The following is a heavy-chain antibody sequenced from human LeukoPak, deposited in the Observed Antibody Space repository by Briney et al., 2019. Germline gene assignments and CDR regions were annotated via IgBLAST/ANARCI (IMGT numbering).Heavy chain of an antibody. D-gene: IGHD4-23*01. CDR2: ISSSSRDI. J-gene: IGHJ4*02. Sequence: GGSLRLSCAASGFTFTSYAMNWVRQAPGKGLEWVSSISSSSRDINYADSVKGRFTISRDNSKNTLYLQMNSLRAEDTAVYYCASHGRDYGGNGGYFDYWGQGTLVTVSS. CDR1: GFTFTSYA. V-gene: IGHV3-21*04. CDR3: ASHGRDYGGNGGYFDY.